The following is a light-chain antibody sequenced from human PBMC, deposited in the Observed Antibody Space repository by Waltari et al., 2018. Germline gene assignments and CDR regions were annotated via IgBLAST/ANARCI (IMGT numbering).Light chain of an antibody. CDR2: RNN. CDR3: SAWDSDLSGYV. Sequence: QAGLTQPPSVSKGLRQTATLTCTGNSTNVGNQGAAWLQQHQGQPPKLLSYRNNNRPSGISDRFSASRSGNTASLTITGLQPEDEADYYCSAWDSDLSGYVFGTGTKVTVL. V-gene: IGLV10-54*04. J-gene: IGLJ1*01. CDR1: STNVGNQG.